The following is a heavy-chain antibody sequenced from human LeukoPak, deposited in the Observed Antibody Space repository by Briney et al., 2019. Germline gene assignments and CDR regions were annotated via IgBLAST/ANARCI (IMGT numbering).Heavy chain of an antibody. D-gene: IGHD1-26*01. Sequence: SETLSLTCGVSGGSISSTNWWSWVRQPPGQGLEWLGEISLSGVTNYNPSLKSRVTMSLDRSKNHLSLTLTSVTAADTAVYYCSRESGAFSPFGYWGQGTLVSVSS. V-gene: IGHV4-4*02. CDR3: SRESGAFSPFGY. CDR1: GGSISSTNW. J-gene: IGHJ4*02. CDR2: ISLSGVT.